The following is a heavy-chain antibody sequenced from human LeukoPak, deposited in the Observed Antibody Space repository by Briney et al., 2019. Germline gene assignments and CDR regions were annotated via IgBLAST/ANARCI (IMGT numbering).Heavy chain of an antibody. Sequence: PGGSLRLSCAASGFTFSSYAMHWVRQAPGKGLEYVSAISSNGGSTYYANSVKGRFTISRDNSKNTLYLQMNSLRAEDTAVYYCARAATVVRSWGQGTLVTVSS. CDR1: GFTFSSYA. D-gene: IGHD4-23*01. V-gene: IGHV3-64*01. J-gene: IGHJ4*02. CDR3: ARAATVVRS. CDR2: ISSNGGST.